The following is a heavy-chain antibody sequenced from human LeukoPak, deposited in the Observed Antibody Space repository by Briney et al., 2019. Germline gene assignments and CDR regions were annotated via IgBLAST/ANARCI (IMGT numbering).Heavy chain of an antibody. CDR2: ISSSSSTI. D-gene: IGHD2-8*01. V-gene: IGHV3-48*01. CDR3: ARGTTAGVYYFDY. J-gene: IGHJ4*02. Sequence: GGSLRLSCAASGFTFSSYSMNWVRQAPGKGLEWVSYISSSSSTIYYADSVKGRFTISRDNAKNSLYLQMNSLRAEDTAVYYCARGTTAGVYYFDYWGQGTLVTVSS. CDR1: GFTFSSYS.